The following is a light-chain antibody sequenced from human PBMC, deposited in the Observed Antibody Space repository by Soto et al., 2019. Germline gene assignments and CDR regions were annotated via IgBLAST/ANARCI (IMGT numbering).Light chain of an antibody. CDR1: QSVSSY. Sequence: EIVLTQSPATLSLSPGERATLSCRASQSVSSYLAWYQQKPGQAPRLLIYDASNRATGIPARFSRSGSGTAFTLTISCLEPEDFAVYYCQQRSNWHLTFGGGTKVEIK. J-gene: IGKJ4*01. CDR2: DAS. CDR3: QQRSNWHLT. V-gene: IGKV3-11*01.